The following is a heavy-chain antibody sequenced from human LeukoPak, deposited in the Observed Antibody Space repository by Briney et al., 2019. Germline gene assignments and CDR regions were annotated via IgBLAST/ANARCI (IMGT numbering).Heavy chain of an antibody. CDR3: VRDPTAAASTDDWFDP. D-gene: IGHD6-13*01. CDR2: ISAYNGDT. J-gene: IGHJ5*02. V-gene: IGHV1-18*01. CDR1: GYTFTSSG. Sequence: ASVKVSCKASGYTFTSSGISWVRQAPGQGLEWMGWISAYNGDTSSAQKLQGRVSMTTDTSTNTAYMELRSLRSDDTAVYYCVRDPTAAASTDDWFDPWGQGTLVTVSS.